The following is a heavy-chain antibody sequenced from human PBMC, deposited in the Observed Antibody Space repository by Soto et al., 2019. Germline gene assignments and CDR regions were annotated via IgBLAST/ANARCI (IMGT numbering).Heavy chain of an antibody. D-gene: IGHD2-15*01. Sequence: QVQLVQSGAEVKKPWASVKVSCKASGYTFTSYAMHWVRQAPGQRLEWIGWINAGNGNTKYSQKFQGRVTITRDTSASTAYMELSSLRSEDTAVYYCARGPGGPDGPGDYWGQGTLVTVSS. CDR1: GYTFTSYA. CDR2: INAGNGNT. V-gene: IGHV1-3*01. CDR3: ARGPGGPDGPGDY. J-gene: IGHJ4*02.